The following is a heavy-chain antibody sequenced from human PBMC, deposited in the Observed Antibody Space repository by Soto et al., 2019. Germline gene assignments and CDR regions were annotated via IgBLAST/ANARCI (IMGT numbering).Heavy chain of an antibody. Sequence: GGSLRLSCAASGFTFSRFELHWVRQAPGKGLEWISYISSSGSTAYYASSVEGRFTISRDNANNSDYLQMDSLRAEDTALYYCTRADWFPYLSFYWGQGALVTVSS. CDR2: ISSSGSTA. D-gene: IGHD3-10*01. V-gene: IGHV3-48*03. CDR3: TRADWFPYLSFY. CDR1: GFTFSRFE. J-gene: IGHJ4*02.